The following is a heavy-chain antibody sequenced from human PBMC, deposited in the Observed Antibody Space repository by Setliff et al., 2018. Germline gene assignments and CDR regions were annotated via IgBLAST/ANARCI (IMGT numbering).Heavy chain of an antibody. CDR1: GYTFIRYY. J-gene: IGHJ4*02. CDR3: ARAGDAAAGRKGVFEY. CDR2: INPGGGST. V-gene: IGHV1-46*01. Sequence: ASVKVSCKASGYTFIRYYMYWVRQAPGQGPAWMGTINPGGGSTSYAERFQDRITLTRNASTSTIYMEMSSLTSEDTAMYYCARAGDAAAGRKGVFEYWGQGSLVTVSS. D-gene: IGHD6-13*01.